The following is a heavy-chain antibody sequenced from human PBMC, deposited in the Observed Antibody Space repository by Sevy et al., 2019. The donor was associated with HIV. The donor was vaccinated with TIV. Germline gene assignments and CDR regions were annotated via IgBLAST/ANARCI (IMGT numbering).Heavy chain of an antibody. CDR2: TRYDGTIE. Sequence: GGSLRLSCAASGFTFSNFGMHWVRQAPDKGLEWLAVTRYDGTIEHYAESVKGRFTISRDNVKNTLFLQMNRLNVDDTTVYSCATRGGSGYGVSDYYGMDVWGQGTMVTVSS. CDR1: GFTFSNFG. D-gene: IGHD5-18*01. J-gene: IGHJ6*02. V-gene: IGHV3-30*03. CDR3: ATRGGSGYGVSDYYGMDV.